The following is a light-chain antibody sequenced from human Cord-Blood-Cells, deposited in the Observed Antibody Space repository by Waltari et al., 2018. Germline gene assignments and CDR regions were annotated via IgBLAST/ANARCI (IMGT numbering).Light chain of an antibody. V-gene: IGKV3-20*01. CDR1: QSVSSSY. CDR2: GAS. Sequence: EIVLTQSPGTLSLSPGERATLSCRASQSVSSSYLASYQQKPGQAPRLLIYGASSRATGIPDRFSGSGSGTDFTLTISRLEPEDFAVYYCQQYGSSPPAYTFGQGTKLEIK. J-gene: IGKJ2*01. CDR3: QQYGSSPPAYT.